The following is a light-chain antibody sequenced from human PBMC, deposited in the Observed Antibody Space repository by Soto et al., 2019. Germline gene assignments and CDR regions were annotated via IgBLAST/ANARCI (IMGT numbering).Light chain of an antibody. CDR2: GAS. Sequence: EIVMTQSRATLSVSPGVRATLSCRASQSVSSNLAWYQQKPGQAPRLLIYGASTRATGIPARFSGSGSGTEFTLTISSLQSEDFAVYYCQQYNNWPPGTFGQGTKVEIK. CDR3: QQYNNWPPGT. V-gene: IGKV3-15*01. CDR1: QSVSSN. J-gene: IGKJ1*01.